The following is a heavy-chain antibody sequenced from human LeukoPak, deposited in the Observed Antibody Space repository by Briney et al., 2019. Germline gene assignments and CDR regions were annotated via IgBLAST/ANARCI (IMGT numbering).Heavy chain of an antibody. D-gene: IGHD3-22*01. CDR2: IYHSGST. Sequence: PSETLSLTCTVSGYPISSGYYWGWIRQPPGKGLEWIGSIYHSGSTYYNPSLKSRVTISVDTSKNQFSLKLSSVTAADTAVYYYARETYYYDSSDYWGQGTLVTVSS. CDR1: GYPISSGYY. CDR3: ARETYYYDSSDY. V-gene: IGHV4-38-2*02. J-gene: IGHJ4*02.